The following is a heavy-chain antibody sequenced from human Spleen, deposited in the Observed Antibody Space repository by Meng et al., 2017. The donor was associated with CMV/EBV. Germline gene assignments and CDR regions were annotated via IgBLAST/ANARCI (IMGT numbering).Heavy chain of an antibody. CDR3: ARGPLTPFDY. CDR2: IYYSGST. Sequence: SETLSLTCTVSGGSISSGYYWSWIRQHPGKGLEWIGYIYYSGSTYYNPSLKSRVTISVDTSKNQFSLKLSSVTAADTAVYYYARGPLTPFDYWGQGTLVTVSS. J-gene: IGHJ4*02. V-gene: IGHV4-31*03. D-gene: IGHD1-14*01. CDR1: GGSISSGYY.